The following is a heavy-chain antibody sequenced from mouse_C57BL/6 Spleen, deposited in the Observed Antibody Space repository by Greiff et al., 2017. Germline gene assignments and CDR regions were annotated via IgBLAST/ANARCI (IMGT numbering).Heavy chain of an antibody. D-gene: IGHD4-1*01. J-gene: IGHJ1*03. CDR2: IRSKSSNYAT. V-gene: IGHV10-3*01. CDR1: GFTFNTYA. CDR3: GRDRLGHWYFDV. Sequence: EVKLVESGGGLVQPKGSLKLSCAASGFTFNTYAMHWVRQAPGKGLEWVARIRSKSSNYATYYADSVKDRFTISSDNSQSMLYLQMNNLKTEDTALYYCGRDRLGHWYFDVWGTGTTVTVSS.